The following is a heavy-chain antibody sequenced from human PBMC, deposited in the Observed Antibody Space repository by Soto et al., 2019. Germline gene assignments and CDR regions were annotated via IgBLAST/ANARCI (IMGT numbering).Heavy chain of an antibody. CDR1: GFSFGDYA. Sequence: EVQLVESGGDLVQPGRSLRLSCTASGFSFGDYAMSWFRQAPGKGLEWVGFITSKAYGGTTEYAASVKGRFTISRDDSKRIAYLQMNSLKTEDTDVYYCTRNPLSGISVGWFDPWGQGTLVTVSS. J-gene: IGHJ5*02. CDR2: ITSKAYGGTT. V-gene: IGHV3-49*03. D-gene: IGHD3-3*01. CDR3: TRNPLSGISVGWFDP.